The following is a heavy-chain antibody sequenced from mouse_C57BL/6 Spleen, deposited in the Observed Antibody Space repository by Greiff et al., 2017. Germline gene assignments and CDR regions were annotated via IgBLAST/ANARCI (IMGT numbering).Heavy chain of an antibody. V-gene: IGHV1-55*01. Sequence: VQLQQPGAELVKPGASVKMSCKASGYTFTSYWITWVKQRPGQGLEWIGDIYPGSGSTNYNETFKSKATLTVDTSSSTAYMTLSSPTSEDSAVYYCARGHYYGSSLDYWGQGTTLTVSS. CDR1: GYTFTSYW. CDR3: ARGHYYGSSLDY. J-gene: IGHJ2*01. D-gene: IGHD1-1*01. CDR2: IYPGSGST.